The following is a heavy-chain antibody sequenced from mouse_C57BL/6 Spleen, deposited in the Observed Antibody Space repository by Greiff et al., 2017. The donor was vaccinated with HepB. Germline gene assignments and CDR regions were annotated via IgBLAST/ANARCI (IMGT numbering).Heavy chain of an antibody. CDR1: GFTFSNYW. D-gene: IGHD2-3*01. CDR3: NVYDGYSGFAY. V-gene: IGHV6-3*01. CDR2: IRLKSDNYAT. J-gene: IGHJ3*01. Sequence: EVKVEESGGGLVQPGGSMKLSCVASGFTFSNYWMNWVRQSPEKGLEWVAQIRLKSDNYATHYAESVKGRFTISRDDSKSSVYLQMNNLRAEDTGIYYCNVYDGYSGFAYWGQGTLVTVSA.